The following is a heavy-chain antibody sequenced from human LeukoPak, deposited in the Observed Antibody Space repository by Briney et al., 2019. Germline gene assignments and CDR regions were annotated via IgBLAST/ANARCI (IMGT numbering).Heavy chain of an antibody. J-gene: IGHJ6*02. CDR2: IYYSGST. CDR1: RGSISSYY. Sequence: KPSETLSLTCTVSRGSISSYYWSWIRQPPGKGLEWIGYIYYSGSTNYNPSLKSRVTISVDTSKNQFSLKLSSVTAADTAVYYCARGNTAMVPGCYYYGMDVWGQGTTVTVSS. V-gene: IGHV4-59*01. D-gene: IGHD5-18*01. CDR3: ARGNTAMVPGCYYYGMDV.